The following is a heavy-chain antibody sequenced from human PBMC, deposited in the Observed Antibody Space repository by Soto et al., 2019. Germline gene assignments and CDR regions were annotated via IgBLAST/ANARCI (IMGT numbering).Heavy chain of an antibody. CDR1: GGSISSYY. J-gene: IGHJ4*02. CDR3: ARGALPGILWY. CDR2: IYYSGST. D-gene: IGHD3-9*01. V-gene: IGHV4-59*12. Sequence: SETLSHTCTVSGGSISSYYWSWIRQPPGKGLEWIGYIYYSGSTNYNPSLKSRVTISVDTSKNQFSLKLSSVTAADTAVYYCARGALPGILWYWGQGTLVTVSS.